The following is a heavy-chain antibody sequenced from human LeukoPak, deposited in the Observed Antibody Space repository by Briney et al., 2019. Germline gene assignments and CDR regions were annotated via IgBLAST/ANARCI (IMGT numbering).Heavy chain of an antibody. V-gene: IGHV3-43*02. J-gene: IGHJ3*02. CDR2: ISGDGGST. CDR1: GFTFDDYA. CDR3: AKDGEWLQGDFDI. Sequence: PGGSLRLSCAASGFTFDDYAMHWVRHAPGKGLEWVSLISGDGGSTYYADSVKGRFTISRDNSKNSLYLQMNGLRTEDTALYYCAKDGEWLQGDFDIWGQGTMVTVSS. D-gene: IGHD5-12*01.